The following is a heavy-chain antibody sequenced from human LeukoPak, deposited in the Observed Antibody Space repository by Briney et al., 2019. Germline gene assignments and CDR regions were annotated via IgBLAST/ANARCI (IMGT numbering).Heavy chain of an antibody. V-gene: IGHV4-59*01. D-gene: IGHD2-2*01. CDR2: IYYSGST. CDR3: ARLDCSSTSCYHPDY. J-gene: IGHJ4*02. Sequence: SETLSLTCTVSGGSISSYYWSWIRQPPGKGLEWIGYIYYSGSTNYNPSLKSRVTISVDTSKNQFSLRLSSVTAADTAVYYCARLDCSSTSCYHPDYWGQGTLVTVPS. CDR1: GGSISSYY.